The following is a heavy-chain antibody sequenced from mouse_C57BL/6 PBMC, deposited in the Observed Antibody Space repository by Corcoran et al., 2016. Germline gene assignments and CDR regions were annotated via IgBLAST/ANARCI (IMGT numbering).Heavy chain of an antibody. D-gene: IGHD1-1*01. V-gene: IGHV9-3*01. CDR3: ARSDYYGSSYLNYAMYY. CDR1: GYTFTTYG. CDR2: INTYSGVP. Sequence: QIQLVQSGPELKKPGETVKISCEASGYTFTTYGMSWVKQAPGKGLKWMGWINTYSGVPTYADDFKGRFAFSLETSASTAYLQINNLKNEDTATYFCARSDYYGSSYLNYAMYYWGQGTSVTVAS. J-gene: IGHJ4*01.